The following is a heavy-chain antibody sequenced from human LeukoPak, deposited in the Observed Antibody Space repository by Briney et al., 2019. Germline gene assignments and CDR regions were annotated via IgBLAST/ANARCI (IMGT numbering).Heavy chain of an antibody. V-gene: IGHV3-74*01. J-gene: IGHJ4*02. CDR1: GFTFSSYS. Sequence: PGGSLRLSCAASGFTFSSYSMNWVRQAPGKGLVWVSRIKTDGSSTNYADSVKGRFTISRDNAKNTLYLQVNSLRAEDTAVYYCANYGDRCYFDSWGQGTLVTVSS. D-gene: IGHD4-17*01. CDR2: IKTDGSST. CDR3: ANYGDRCYFDS.